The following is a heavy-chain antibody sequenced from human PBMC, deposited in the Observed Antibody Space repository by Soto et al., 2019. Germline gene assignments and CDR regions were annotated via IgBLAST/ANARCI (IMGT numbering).Heavy chain of an antibody. D-gene: IGHD2-2*01. CDR1: GFTFSSYA. Sequence: GGSLRLSCAASGFTFSSYAMSWVRQAPGKGLEWVSAISGSGGSTYYADSVKGRFTISRDNSKNTLYLQMNSLRAEDTAVYYCAKERIVVVPAALGYMDVWGKGTTVTVSS. V-gene: IGHV3-23*01. J-gene: IGHJ6*03. CDR3: AKERIVVVPAALGYMDV. CDR2: ISGSGGST.